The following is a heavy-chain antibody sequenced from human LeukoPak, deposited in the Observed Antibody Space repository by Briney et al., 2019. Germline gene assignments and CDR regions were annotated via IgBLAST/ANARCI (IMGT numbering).Heavy chain of an antibody. CDR3: ASGYCTNGVCYTGVGDYDFDY. D-gene: IGHD2-8*01. V-gene: IGHV1-69*13. CDR2: IIPIFGTA. J-gene: IGHJ4*02. CDR1: GGTFSSYA. Sequence: ASVTVSCKASGGTFSSYAISWVRQAPGQGLEWMGGIIPIFGTANYAQKFQGRVTITADESTSTAYVELSSLRSEDTAVYYCASGYCTNGVCYTGVGDYDFDYWGQGTLVTVSS.